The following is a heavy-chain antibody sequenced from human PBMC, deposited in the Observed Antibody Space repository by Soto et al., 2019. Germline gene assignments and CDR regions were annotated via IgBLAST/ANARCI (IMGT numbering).Heavy chain of an antibody. V-gene: IGHV1-18*01. J-gene: IGHJ4*02. CDR2: ISFYNGHT. D-gene: IGHD6-19*01. CDR1: GDTVTKYG. Sequence: QVQLVQSGGEVKKPGASVKVSCKASGDTVTKYGISWVRQAPGQGLEWLGWISFYNGHTNYALKFQDRITFTTDTSTSTTSMELRSLTSDYTAVYYCASATIIAVAGKETWGQGTLVTVSS. CDR3: ASATIIAVAGKET.